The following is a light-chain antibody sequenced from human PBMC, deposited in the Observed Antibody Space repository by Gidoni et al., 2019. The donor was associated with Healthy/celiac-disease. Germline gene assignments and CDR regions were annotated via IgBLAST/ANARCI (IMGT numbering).Light chain of an antibody. CDR3: QQYNSYPYT. CDR1: QSISSW. V-gene: IGKV1-5*03. Sequence: DIQITQSPSTLSASVGDRVTITCRASQSISSWVAWYQQKPGKAPKLLIYKASSLESGVPSRFGGSGSGTEFTLTISSLQPDDFATYYCQQYNSYPYTFGQGTKLEIK. J-gene: IGKJ2*01. CDR2: KAS.